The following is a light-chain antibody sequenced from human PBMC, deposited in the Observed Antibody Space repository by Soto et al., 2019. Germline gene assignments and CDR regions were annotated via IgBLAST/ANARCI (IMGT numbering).Light chain of an antibody. Sequence: QSVLTQPPSASGTPGQRVTISCSGSSSNIGSNNVNWYQQLPGTAPKLLIYSNNQRPSGVPDRFSGSKSGTSASLAISGLQSEDEADYYCAAWDDSLSGYVVFGGGTKLTVL. CDR3: AAWDDSLSGYVV. CDR1: SSNIGSNN. J-gene: IGLJ2*01. V-gene: IGLV1-44*01. CDR2: SNN.